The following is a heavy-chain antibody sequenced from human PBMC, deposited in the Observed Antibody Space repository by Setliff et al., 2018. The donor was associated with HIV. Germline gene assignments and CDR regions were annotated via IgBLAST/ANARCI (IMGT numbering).Heavy chain of an antibody. Sequence: ASVKVSCKASGYTFTSYGISWVRQAPGQGLEWMGWISAYSGNTNYAQKLQGRVTMTTDTSTSTAYMELRSLRSDDTAVYYCARGQLGRQGYCSSTSCYYYYYMDVWGKGTTVTV. CDR2: ISAYSGNT. CDR1: GYTFTSYG. V-gene: IGHV1-18*01. CDR3: ARGQLGRQGYCSSTSCYYYYYMDV. J-gene: IGHJ6*03. D-gene: IGHD2-2*01.